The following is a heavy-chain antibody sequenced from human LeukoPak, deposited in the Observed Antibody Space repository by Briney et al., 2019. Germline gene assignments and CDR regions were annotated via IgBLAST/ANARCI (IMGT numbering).Heavy chain of an antibody. CDR2: IQEDGKKE. CDR3: AKDRSSSWYQLWFDP. Sequence: GGSLRLSCEASGFTFTKFWMSWVRQAPGKGLEWVANIQEDGKKENYVDSVRGRFTISRDNAKNSIYLQMNSLRVEDTAVYYCAKDRSSSWYQLWFDPWGQGTLVTVSS. D-gene: IGHD6-13*01. V-gene: IGHV3-7*03. J-gene: IGHJ5*02. CDR1: GFTFTKFW.